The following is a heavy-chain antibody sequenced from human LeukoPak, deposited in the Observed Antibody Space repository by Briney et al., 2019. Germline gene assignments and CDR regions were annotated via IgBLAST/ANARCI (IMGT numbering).Heavy chain of an antibody. Sequence: GASVKVSCKASGYTFTGYYMHWVRQAPGQGLDWMGGINPLFGATNYAQKFQGRVTIAVDELSTTVYMELSSLRSEDTAVYYCVRDRALGSGEFDWYFDLWGRGTLVTVSS. V-gene: IGHV1-69*13. D-gene: IGHD3-10*01. CDR3: VRDRALGSGEFDWYFDL. CDR2: INPLFGAT. J-gene: IGHJ2*01. CDR1: GYTFTGYY.